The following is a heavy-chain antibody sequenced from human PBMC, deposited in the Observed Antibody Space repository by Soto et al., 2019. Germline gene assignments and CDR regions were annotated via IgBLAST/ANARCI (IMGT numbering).Heavy chain of an antibody. D-gene: IGHD3-3*01. CDR3: TTGGDFWSGYYLARGALDY. V-gene: IGHV3-15*07. Sequence: GGSLRLSCAASGFTFSNAWMNWVRQAPGKGLEWVGRIKSKTDGGTTDYAAPVKGRFTISRDDSKNTLYLQMNSLKAEDTAVYYCTTGGDFWSGYYLARGALDYWGQGTLVTVSS. J-gene: IGHJ4*02. CDR1: GFTFSNAW. CDR2: IKSKTDGGTT.